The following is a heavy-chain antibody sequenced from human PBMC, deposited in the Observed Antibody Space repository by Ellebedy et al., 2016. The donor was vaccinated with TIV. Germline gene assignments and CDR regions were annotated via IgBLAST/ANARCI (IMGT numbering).Heavy chain of an antibody. CDR1: GYTFTSYY. Sequence: ASVKVSXXASGYTFTSYYMHWVRQAPGQGLEWMGIINPSGGSTSYAQKFQGRVTMTRDTSTSTVYMELSSLRSEDTAVYYCARDLTGGGNLYWGQGTLVTVSS. V-gene: IGHV1-46*01. D-gene: IGHD4-23*01. CDR3: ARDLTGGGNLY. J-gene: IGHJ4*02. CDR2: INPSGGST.